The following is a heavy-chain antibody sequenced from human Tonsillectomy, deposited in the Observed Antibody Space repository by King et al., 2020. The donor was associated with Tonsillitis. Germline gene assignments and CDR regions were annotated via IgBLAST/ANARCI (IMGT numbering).Heavy chain of an antibody. CDR1: DLTFSTYW. V-gene: IGHV3-7*01. J-gene: IGHJ4*02. CDR2: IKHDGSDT. CDR3: ARNPAWGGLDS. D-gene: IGHD3-16*01. Sequence: VQLVESGGGLVQPGGSLRLSCAASDLTFSTYWMSWIRQAPGKGLEWVANIKHDGSDTTYVDSVKGRFTVSRDNAKNSLYLEMNRLRAEDTALYYCARNPAWGGLDSWGQGALVTVSS.